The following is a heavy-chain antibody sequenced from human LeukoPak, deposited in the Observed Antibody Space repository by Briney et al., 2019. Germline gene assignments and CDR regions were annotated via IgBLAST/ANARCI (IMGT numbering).Heavy chain of an antibody. Sequence: SETLSLTCTVSGGSISSSSYYWGWIRQPPGKGLEWIGSIYYSGSTYYNPSLKSRVTISVDTSKNQFSLKLSSVTAADTAVYYCARGPYCSGGSCYARTFDYWGQGTLVTVSS. V-gene: IGHV4-39*01. D-gene: IGHD2-15*01. CDR1: GGSISSSSYY. CDR2: IYYSGST. J-gene: IGHJ4*02. CDR3: ARGPYCSGGSCYARTFDY.